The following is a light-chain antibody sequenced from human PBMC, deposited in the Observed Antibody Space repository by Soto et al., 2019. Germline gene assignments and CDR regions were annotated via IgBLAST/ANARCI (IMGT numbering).Light chain of an antibody. CDR1: QSLSNN. Sequence: EIVMTQSPATLSVSPGERATLSCRASQSLSNNLAWYQQKPGQAPRLLIYGASTRATGIPARFSGSGSGTEFTLTISSLQCEDFAVYYCQQYNNWPPWTFGQGTKVEIK. CDR3: QQYNNWPPWT. CDR2: GAS. V-gene: IGKV3-15*01. J-gene: IGKJ1*01.